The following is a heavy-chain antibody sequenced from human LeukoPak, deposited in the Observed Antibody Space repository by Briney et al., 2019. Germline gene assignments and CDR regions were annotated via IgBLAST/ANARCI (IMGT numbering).Heavy chain of an antibody. V-gene: IGHV4-4*07. Sequence: PSETLSLTCTVSGGSISSYYWSWIRQPAGKGLEWIGRIYTSGSTNYNPSLKSRVTMSVDTSKNQFSLKLSSVTAAATAVYYCARDLGGILTGYSSGYYYYMDVWGKGTTVTVSS. CDR2: IYTSGST. D-gene: IGHD3-9*01. CDR3: ARDLGGILTGYSSGYYYYMDV. CDR1: GGSISSYY. J-gene: IGHJ6*03.